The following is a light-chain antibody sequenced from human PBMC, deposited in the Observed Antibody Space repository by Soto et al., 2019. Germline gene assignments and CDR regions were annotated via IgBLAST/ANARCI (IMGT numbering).Light chain of an antibody. V-gene: IGLV4-69*01. CDR1: SGHSSYA. CDR2: LNSDGSH. J-gene: IGLJ2*01. CDR3: QTWGTGGVV. Sequence: QSVLTQSPSASASLGASVKLTCTLSSGHSSYAIAWHQQQPEKGPRYLMKLNSDGSHSKGDGIPYRFSGSSSGAERYLTISSLQSEDEADYYCQTWGTGGVVFGGGTKLTVL.